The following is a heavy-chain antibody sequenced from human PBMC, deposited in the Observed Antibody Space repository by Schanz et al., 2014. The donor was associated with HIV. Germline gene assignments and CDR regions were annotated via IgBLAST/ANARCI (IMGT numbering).Heavy chain of an antibody. CDR3: AREKFSTLTGYPQNAFDI. CDR1: GGTFSSYA. J-gene: IGHJ3*02. V-gene: IGHV1-69*06. Sequence: QVQLVQSGTEVKKPGSSVKVSCKASGGTFSSYAISWVRQAPGQGLEWMGGIIPIFGTANSAQRFQGRVTITADKSTSTAYMELSSLRSEDTAVYYCAREKFSTLTGYPQNAFDIWGQGTTVIVSS. CDR2: IIPIFGTA. D-gene: IGHD3-9*01.